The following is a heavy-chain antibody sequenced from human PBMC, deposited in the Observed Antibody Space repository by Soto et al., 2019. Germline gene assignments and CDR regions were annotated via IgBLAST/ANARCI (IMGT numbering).Heavy chain of an antibody. CDR2: IWYDGSNK. CDR3: AREGHDYDSSGYPFGV. D-gene: IGHD3-22*01. J-gene: IGHJ4*02. CDR1: GFTFSSYG. Sequence: QVQLVESGGGVVQPGRSLRLSCAASGFTFSSYGMHWVRQAPGKGLEWVAVIWYDGSNKYYADSVKGRFTISRDNSKNTQDLQMNSLRAEDTAVYYCAREGHDYDSSGYPFGVWGQGTLVTVSS. V-gene: IGHV3-33*01.